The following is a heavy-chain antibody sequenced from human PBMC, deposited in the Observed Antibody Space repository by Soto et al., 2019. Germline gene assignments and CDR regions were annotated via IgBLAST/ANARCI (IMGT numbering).Heavy chain of an antibody. V-gene: IGHV4-31*03. CDR3: ARDTGLAPTVWGY. Sequence: PSETLSLTCSVSGDSIRGGGHYWNWIRQFPGKGLEWIGYVYHSGSTHYNPSLWGRLTISIDTSKNQFSLRLISVTAADTALYYCARDTGLAPTVWGYWGQGTQVTVSS. CDR2: VYHSGST. CDR1: GDSIRGGGHY. J-gene: IGHJ4*03. D-gene: IGHD7-27*01.